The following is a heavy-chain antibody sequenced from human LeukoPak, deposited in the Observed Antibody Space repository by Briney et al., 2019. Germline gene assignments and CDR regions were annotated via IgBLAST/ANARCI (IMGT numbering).Heavy chain of an antibody. CDR1: GFSLTTNGVG. J-gene: IGHJ3*02. CDR3: AHRRGISEYSKRRAHNGNAFDI. Sequence: SGPTLVNPTQTLTPTCTFSGFSLTTNGVGVGWIRQPPGKALEWLALIYWDDEKRYSPSLKSRLTITKDTSKNQVVLTMTNMDPVDTATYYCAHRRGISEYSKRRAHNGNAFDIWGQGTMVTVSS. D-gene: IGHD1-26*01. V-gene: IGHV2-5*02. CDR2: IYWDDEK.